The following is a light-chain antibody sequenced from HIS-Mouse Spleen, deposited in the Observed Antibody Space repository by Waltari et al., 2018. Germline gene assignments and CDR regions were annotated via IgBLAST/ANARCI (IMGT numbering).Light chain of an antibody. CDR1: SRDDSGYKY. CDR2: EVS. CDR3: SSYAGSNNYV. Sequence: QYALTQPPSESGSPGKSVTIHCTGTSRDDSGYKYVCWYQQHPGKAPKLISYEVSKRPSGIPDRFSGSKSGNTASLTVSGLQAEDEADYYCSSYAGSNNYVFGTGTKVTVL. J-gene: IGLJ1*01. V-gene: IGLV2-8*01.